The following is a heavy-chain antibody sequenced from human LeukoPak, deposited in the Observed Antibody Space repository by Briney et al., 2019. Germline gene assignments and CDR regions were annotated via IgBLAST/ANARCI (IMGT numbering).Heavy chain of an antibody. CDR3: ARDERTYYYGSGVPLGFGY. J-gene: IGHJ4*02. CDR2: IYYCGST. Sequence: SETLSLTCTVSGGSISSSSYYWGWIRQPPGKGLEWIGSIYYCGSTYYNPSLKSRVTISVDTSKNQFSLKLSSVTAADTAVYYCARDERTYYYGSGVPLGFGYWGQGTLVTVSS. D-gene: IGHD3-10*01. CDR1: GGSISSSSYY. V-gene: IGHV4-39*07.